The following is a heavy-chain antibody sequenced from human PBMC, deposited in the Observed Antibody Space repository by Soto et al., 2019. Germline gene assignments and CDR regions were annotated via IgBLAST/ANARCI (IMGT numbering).Heavy chain of an antibody. D-gene: IGHD1-7*01. V-gene: IGHV4-31*03. Sequence: QVQLQESGPGLVKPSQTLSLTCTVSGGSISSGGYYWSWIRQHPGKGLEWIGYIYYSGSTYYNPSLKSRVTISVHTSKNQFSLKLSSVTAADTAVYYCARGPISGTTFIYYGMDVWGQGTTVTVSS. CDR1: GGSISSGGYY. CDR3: ARGPISGTTFIYYGMDV. J-gene: IGHJ6*02. CDR2: IYYSGST.